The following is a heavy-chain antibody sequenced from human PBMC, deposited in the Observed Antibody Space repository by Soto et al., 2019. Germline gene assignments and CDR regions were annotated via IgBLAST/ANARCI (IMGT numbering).Heavy chain of an antibody. V-gene: IGHV4-59*01. Sequence: SETLSLTCTVSGGSISSYYWSWIRQPPGKGLEWIGYIYYSGSTNYNPSLKSRVTISVDTSKNQFSLKLSSVTAADTAVYYCARSEVLRYFDWLSILDVWGKGTTVTVSS. J-gene: IGHJ6*04. D-gene: IGHD3-9*01. CDR2: IYYSGST. CDR3: ARSEVLRYFDWLSILDV. CDR1: GGSISSYY.